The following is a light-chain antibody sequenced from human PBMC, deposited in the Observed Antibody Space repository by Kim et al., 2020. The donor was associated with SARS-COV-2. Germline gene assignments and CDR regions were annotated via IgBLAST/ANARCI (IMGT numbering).Light chain of an antibody. J-gene: IGKJ2*01. CDR2: AAS. Sequence: LSPGERATLSCRASESISGTFLAWYQQRPGQAPRLLIYAASSRATDIPDRFSGGGSGTDFTLTINRLEPEDFAVYYCLQYRSSPITFGQGTKLEI. CDR3: LQYRSSPIT. CDR1: ESISGTF. V-gene: IGKV3-20*01.